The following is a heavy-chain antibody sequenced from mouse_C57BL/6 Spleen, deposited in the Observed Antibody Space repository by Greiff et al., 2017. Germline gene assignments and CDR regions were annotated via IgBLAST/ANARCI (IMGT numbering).Heavy chain of an antibody. CDR2: INYDGSST. J-gene: IGHJ4*01. CDR1: GFTFSDYY. Sequence: EVKLVESEGGLVQPGSSMKLSCTASGFTFSDYYMAWVRQVPEKGLEWVANINYDGSSTYYLDSLKSRFIISRDNAKNILYLQMSSLKSEDTATYYCARAPYGAMDYWGQGTSVTVSS. D-gene: IGHD1-1*01. V-gene: IGHV5-16*01. CDR3: ARAPYGAMDY.